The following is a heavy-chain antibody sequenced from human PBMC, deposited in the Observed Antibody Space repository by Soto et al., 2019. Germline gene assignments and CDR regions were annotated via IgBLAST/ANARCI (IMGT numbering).Heavy chain of an antibody. V-gene: IGHV3-30*03. CDR1: GFAFSTSV. J-gene: IGHJ4*02. D-gene: IGHD3-22*01. Sequence: QVQLVESGGGVVQPGGSLRLSCAASGFAFSTSVIHWVRQAPGKGLEWMAHISYNGNKKHYADSVKGRFTVYRDISESTLYIQMNSLRAEDTAVYYCAREQFEDGRGHYDHWGQATLVSVSS. CDR3: AREQFEDGRGHYDH. CDR2: ISYNGNKK.